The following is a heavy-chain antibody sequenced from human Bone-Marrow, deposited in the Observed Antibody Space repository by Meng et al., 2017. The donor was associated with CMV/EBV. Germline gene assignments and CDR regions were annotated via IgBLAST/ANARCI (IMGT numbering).Heavy chain of an antibody. CDR3: ARTLGYCMGTSCYSPRYYYYYYGMDV. Sequence: SETLSLTCTVSGGSIRNYYWSWIRQPPGKGLEWIGYIYYSGSTNYNPSLKSRVTISVDTSKNQFSLKLSSVTAADTAVYYCARTLGYCMGTSCYSPRYYYYYYGMDVWGQGTTVTVSS. CDR1: GGSIRNYY. D-gene: IGHD2-2*01. J-gene: IGHJ6*02. V-gene: IGHV4-59*12. CDR2: IYYSGST.